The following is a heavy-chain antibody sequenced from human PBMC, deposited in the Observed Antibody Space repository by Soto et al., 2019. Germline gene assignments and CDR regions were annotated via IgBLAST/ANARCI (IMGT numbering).Heavy chain of an antibody. D-gene: IGHD4-4*01. J-gene: IGHJ6*03. Sequence: GGSLRLSCAASGFTFSTYPMNWVRQAPGKGLEWVSGISGSGISTFYVDTVKGRFTISRDNSKNTVFLQINSLRAEDTAIYYCVKFPVITASYYYQDMDVWGQGTTVTVSS. CDR2: ISGSGIST. CDR3: VKFPVITASYYYQDMDV. CDR1: GFTFSTYP. V-gene: IGHV3-23*01.